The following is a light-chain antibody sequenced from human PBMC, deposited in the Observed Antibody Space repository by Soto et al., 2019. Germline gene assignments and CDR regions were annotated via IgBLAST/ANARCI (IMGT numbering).Light chain of an antibody. V-gene: IGKV3-11*01. Sequence: EIVLTQSPATLSLSPGERATLSCRASQSVSSYLACYQQKPGQAPRLLIYDASNRATGIPARFSGSGSGTDFTLTISSLEPEDFGVYYCQQRSNWPWTFGQGTKLEIK. CDR3: QQRSNWPWT. CDR1: QSVSSY. J-gene: IGKJ2*01. CDR2: DAS.